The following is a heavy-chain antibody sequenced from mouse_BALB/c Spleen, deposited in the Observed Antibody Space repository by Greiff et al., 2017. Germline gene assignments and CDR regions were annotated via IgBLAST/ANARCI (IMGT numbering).Heavy chain of an antibody. CDR3: ASGGSFAY. J-gene: IGHJ3*01. Sequence: QVQLKESGAELVRPGVSVKISCKGSGYTFTDYAMHWVKQSHAKSLEWIGVISTYYGDASYNQKFKGKATMTVDKSSSTAYMELARLTSEDSAIYYCASGGSFAYWGQGTLVTVSA. V-gene: IGHV1S137*01. CDR1: GYTFTDYA. CDR2: ISTYYGDA.